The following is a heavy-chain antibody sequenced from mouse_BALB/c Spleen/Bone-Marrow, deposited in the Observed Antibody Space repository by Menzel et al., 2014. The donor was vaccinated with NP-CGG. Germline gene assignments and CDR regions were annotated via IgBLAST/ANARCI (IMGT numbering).Heavy chain of an antibody. J-gene: IGHJ2*01. Sequence: EVKLVESGGGLVQPGGSRKLSCAASGFTFSSFGMHWVRQTPEKWLEWVAYISSGSSTIYYADTVKGRFTISRDNPKNTLFLQVTSLRSEDTAMYYCTRGGNWDDFDYWGQGTTLTASS. V-gene: IGHV5-17*02. CDR2: ISSGSSTI. CDR3: TRGGNWDDFDY. CDR1: GFTFSSFG. D-gene: IGHD4-1*01.